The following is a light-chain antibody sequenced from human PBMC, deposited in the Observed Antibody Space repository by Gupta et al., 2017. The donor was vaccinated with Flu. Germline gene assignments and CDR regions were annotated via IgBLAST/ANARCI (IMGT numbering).Light chain of an antibody. CDR2: AAS. Sequence: PSSLSASVGDRVTTTCRARQRISSYLDWYQQKPGKAPKLLIYAASRRKSGVPSRFSGSGSGTDFTLTISRRQPEDFATYYCQQRDSTPWTFGQGTKVEVK. J-gene: IGKJ1*01. CDR1: QRISSY. CDR3: QQRDSTPWT. V-gene: IGKV1-39*01.